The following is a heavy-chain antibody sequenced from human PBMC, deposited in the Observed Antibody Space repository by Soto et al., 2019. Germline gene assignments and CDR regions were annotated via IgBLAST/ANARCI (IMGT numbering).Heavy chain of an antibody. V-gene: IGHV1-3*01. J-gene: IGHJ4*02. D-gene: IGHD6-19*01. CDR1: GYTFTSYA. CDR3: ARDHRRLAYSSRGGTMPLGTAGY. Sequence: QVQLVQSGAEVKKPGASVKVSCKASGYTFTSYAMHWVRQAPGQRLEWMGWINAGNGNTKYSQKCQGSVTINCDTSASAAYIELSSLRSEDTAVYYCARDHRRLAYSSRGGTMPLGTAGYWGQGTLVTVFS. CDR2: INAGNGNT.